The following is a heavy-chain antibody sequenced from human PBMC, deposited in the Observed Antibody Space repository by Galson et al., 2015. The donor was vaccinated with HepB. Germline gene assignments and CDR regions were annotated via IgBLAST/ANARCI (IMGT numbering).Heavy chain of an antibody. Sequence: SLRLSCAASGFTFSSCAMHWVRQAPGKGLEWVAVISYDGSNKYYADSVKGQFTISRDNSKNTLYLQMNSLRAEDTAVYYCAREYCSSTSCYRGFDYWGQGTLVTVSS. CDR3: AREYCSSTSCYRGFDY. V-gene: IGHV3-30-3*01. CDR1: GFTFSSCA. J-gene: IGHJ4*02. CDR2: ISYDGSNK. D-gene: IGHD2-2*01.